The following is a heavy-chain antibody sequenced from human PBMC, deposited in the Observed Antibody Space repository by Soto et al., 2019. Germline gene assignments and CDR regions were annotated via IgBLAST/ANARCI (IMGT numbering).Heavy chain of an antibody. CDR1: GFTFSSYG. CDR3: AREGWLLWYYFDY. V-gene: IGHV3-33*01. Sequence: GGSLRLSCAASGFTFSSYGMHWVRQAPGKGLEWVAVIWYDGSNKYYADSVKGRFTISRDNSKNTLYLQMNSLRAEDTAVYYCAREGWLLWYYFDYWGQGTLVTVS. D-gene: IGHD3-3*01. J-gene: IGHJ4*02. CDR2: IWYDGSNK.